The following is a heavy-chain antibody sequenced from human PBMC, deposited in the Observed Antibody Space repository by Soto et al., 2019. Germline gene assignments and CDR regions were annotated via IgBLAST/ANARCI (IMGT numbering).Heavy chain of an antibody. J-gene: IGHJ5*02. Sequence: QVQLQESGPGLVKPSETLSLTCTVSGGSISSYYWSWIRQPPGKGLEWIGYIYYSGSTNYNPSLKRRVTISVDTSKNQFSLKLSSVTAADRAVYYCARELFGRSVWFDPWGQGTLVTVSS. V-gene: IGHV4-59*01. CDR2: IYYSGST. D-gene: IGHD3-10*01. CDR3: ARELFGRSVWFDP. CDR1: GGSISSYY.